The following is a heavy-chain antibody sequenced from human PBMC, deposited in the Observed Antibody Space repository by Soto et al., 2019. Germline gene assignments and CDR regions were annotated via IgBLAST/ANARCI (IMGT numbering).Heavy chain of an antibody. J-gene: IGHJ3*02. V-gene: IGHV3-53*01. CDR2: IYSGGST. CDR3: AREASSGWSGGDDAFDI. CDR1: GFTVSNNY. Sequence: GSLRLSCAASGFTVSNNYMSWVRQAPGKVLEWVSVIYSGGSTYYADSVKGRFTISRDNSKNTLYLQMNSLRAEDTAVYYCAREASSGWSGGDDAFDIWGKGPMVTVSS. D-gene: IGHD6-19*01.